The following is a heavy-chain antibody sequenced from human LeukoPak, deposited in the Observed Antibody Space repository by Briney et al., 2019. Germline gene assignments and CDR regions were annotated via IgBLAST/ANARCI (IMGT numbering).Heavy chain of an antibody. CDR3: ARDLVAAAGRPLGY. J-gene: IGHJ4*02. V-gene: IGHV1-3*01. CDR2: INAGNGNT. Sequence: ASVKVPCKASGYTFTIYAMHWVRQAPGQRLEWMGWINAGNGNTKYSQKFQGRVTITRDTSASTSYMELSSLRSEDTAVYYCARDLVAAAGRPLGYWGQGTLVTVSS. CDR1: GYTFTIYA. D-gene: IGHD6-13*01.